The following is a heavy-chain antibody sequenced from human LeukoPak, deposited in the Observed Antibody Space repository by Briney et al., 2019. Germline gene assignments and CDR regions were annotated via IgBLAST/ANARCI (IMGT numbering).Heavy chain of an antibody. CDR1: GGSISDYY. V-gene: IGHV4-59*01. CDR2: IYYSGST. D-gene: IGHD6-19*01. CDR3: ASVGGSSGWYAPID. J-gene: IGHJ4*02. Sequence: SETLSLTCTVSGGSISDYYWSWIRQPPGKGLEWIGYIYYSGSTNYNPSLKSRVTISVDTSKNQFSLNLSSVTAADTAVYYCASVGGSSGWYAPIDWGQGTLVTVSS.